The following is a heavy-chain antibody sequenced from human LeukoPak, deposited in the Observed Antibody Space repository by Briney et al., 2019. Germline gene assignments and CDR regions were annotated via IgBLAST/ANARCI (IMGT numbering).Heavy chain of an antibody. CDR3: AREGQDGYNSSPFDY. CDR2: INPNSGGT. V-gene: IGHV1-2*02. D-gene: IGHD5-24*01. CDR1: GYTFTSYG. J-gene: IGHJ4*02. Sequence: ASVKVSCKASGYTFTSYGISWVRQAPGQGLEWVGWINPNSGGTNYAQKFQGRVTMTRDTSISTAYMELSRLRSDDTAVYYCAREGQDGYNSSPFDYWGQGTLVTVSS.